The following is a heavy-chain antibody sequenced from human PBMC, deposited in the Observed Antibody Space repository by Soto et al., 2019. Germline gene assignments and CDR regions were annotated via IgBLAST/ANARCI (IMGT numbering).Heavy chain of an antibody. CDR3: ARYTAMVSYYYYGMDV. V-gene: IGHV4-31*01. J-gene: IGHJ6*02. D-gene: IGHD5-18*01. CDR1: GGSISSGGYY. Sequence: QVQLQESGPGLVKPSQTLSLTCTVSGGSISSGGYYWSWIRQHPGKGLEWIGYIYYSGSTYYNPSLKSLVTTSVDTSKNQFSLKLSSVTAADTAVYYCARYTAMVSYYYYGMDVWGQGTTVTVSS. CDR2: IYYSGST.